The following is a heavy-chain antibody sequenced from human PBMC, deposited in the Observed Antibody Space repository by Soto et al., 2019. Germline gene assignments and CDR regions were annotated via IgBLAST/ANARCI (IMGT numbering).Heavy chain of an antibody. Sequence: PGGTLRLSFAASGFTFSSYAMSWVRQAPGKGLEWVSAISCSGGSTYYAYSVKVRFTISRDNSKNTLYLQMNSLRAEDTAVYYCAKEEPITIFGVVVFRGGMDXWGQGTTVTVS. V-gene: IGHV3-23*01. CDR1: GFTFSSYA. D-gene: IGHD3-3*01. CDR3: AKEEPITIFGVVVFRGGMDX. CDR2: ISCSGGST. J-gene: IGHJ6*02.